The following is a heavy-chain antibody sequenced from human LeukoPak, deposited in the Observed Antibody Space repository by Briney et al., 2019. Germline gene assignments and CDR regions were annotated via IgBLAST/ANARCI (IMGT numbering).Heavy chain of an antibody. CDR2: IYYSGST. Sequence: SETLSLTCTVSGGSISSYYWSWIWQPPGKGLEWIGYIYYSGSTNYNPSLKSRVTISVDTSKNQFSLKLSSVTAADTAVYYCARDGGDSSGYQNYWGQGTLVTVSS. V-gene: IGHV4-59*01. CDR1: GGSISSYY. D-gene: IGHD3-22*01. CDR3: ARDGGDSSGYQNY. J-gene: IGHJ4*02.